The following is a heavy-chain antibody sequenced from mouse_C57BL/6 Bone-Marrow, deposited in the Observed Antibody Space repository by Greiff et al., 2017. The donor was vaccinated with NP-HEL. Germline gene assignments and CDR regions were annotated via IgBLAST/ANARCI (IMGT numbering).Heavy chain of an antibody. Sequence: QVHVKQSGAELARPGASVKLSCKASGYTFTSYGISCVKQRTGQGLEWIGEIYPRSGNTYYNEKFKGKATLTADKSSSTAYMELRSLTSEDSAVYFCANYYGSSYGFAYWGQGTLVTVSA. CDR1: GYTFTSYG. V-gene: IGHV1-81*01. CDR2: IYPRSGNT. D-gene: IGHD1-1*01. J-gene: IGHJ3*01. CDR3: ANYYGSSYGFAY.